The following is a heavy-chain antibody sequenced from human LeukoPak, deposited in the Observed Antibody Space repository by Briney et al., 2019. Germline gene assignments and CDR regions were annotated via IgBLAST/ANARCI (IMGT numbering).Heavy chain of an antibody. CDR1: GFTFSNYG. J-gene: IGHJ4*02. CDR2: ISGNGINT. D-gene: IGHD5-12*01. CDR3: AKKQGTAGILAKPPDS. Sequence: PGGSLRLPCAASGFTFSNYGMSWVRQAPGKGLEWVSSISGNGINTYYEDSVKGRFTVSRDNSKNTLYLQMNSLRAEDMAMYYCAKKQGTAGILAKPPDSWGQGTLVTVSS. V-gene: IGHV3-23*01.